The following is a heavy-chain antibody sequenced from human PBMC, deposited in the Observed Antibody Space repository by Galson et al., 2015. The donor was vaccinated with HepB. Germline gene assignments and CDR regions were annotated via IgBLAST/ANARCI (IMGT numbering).Heavy chain of an antibody. CDR1: GFTFSSYA. D-gene: IGHD5-12*01. V-gene: IGHV3-23*01. J-gene: IGHJ3*02. CDR3: AGCPRGYSGYVLDAFDI. Sequence: SLRLSCAASGFTFSSYAMSWVRQAPGKGLEWVSAISGSGGSTYYADSVKGRFTISRDNSKNTLYLQMNSLRAEDTAVYYCAGCPRGYSGYVLDAFDIWGQGTMVTVSS. CDR2: ISGSGGST.